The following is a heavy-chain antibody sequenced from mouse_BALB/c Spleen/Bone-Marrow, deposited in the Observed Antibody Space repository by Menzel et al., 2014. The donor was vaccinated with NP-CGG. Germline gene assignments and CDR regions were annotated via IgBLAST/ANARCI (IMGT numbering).Heavy chain of an antibody. V-gene: IGHV1-7*01. D-gene: IGHD1-1*01. CDR2: INPSTGYT. CDR3: VLITPVVSDY. Sequence: VKLMESGAELAKPGASVKMSCKASGYTFTTYWMHWVKQRPGQGLEWIGYINPSTGYTEYTQKFKDKATLTADKSSSTAYMQLNSLTSEDSSVYYCVLITPVVSDYWGQGTTLTVSS. CDR1: GYTFTTYW. J-gene: IGHJ2*01.